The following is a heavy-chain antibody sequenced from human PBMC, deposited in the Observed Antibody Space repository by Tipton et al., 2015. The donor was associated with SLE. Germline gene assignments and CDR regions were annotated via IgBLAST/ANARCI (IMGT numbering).Heavy chain of an antibody. Sequence: TCSVSGDSMNNYYWSWIRQPAGMPLEWIGRIYKTGITNYNPSLKGRLSMSADTSKAHFSLNLNSVTAADTAIYYCAREKENTGWFWLNAFDVWGRGTLVTVST. CDR1: GDSMNNYY. D-gene: IGHD6-19*01. CDR2: IYKTGIT. CDR3: AREKENTGWFWLNAFDV. J-gene: IGHJ3*01. V-gene: IGHV4-4*07.